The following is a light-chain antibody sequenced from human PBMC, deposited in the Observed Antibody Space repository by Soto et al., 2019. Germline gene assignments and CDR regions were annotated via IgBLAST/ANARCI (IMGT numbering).Light chain of an antibody. CDR2: AAS. CDR3: QQTDTLPST. J-gene: IGKJ5*01. Sequence: DIQMTQSPSSLSASVWDRVTITCRASQSISTYLNWYQQKPGKAPKLLIFAASTLQRGVPSRFSGSGSRTDVTLTITSLQPEDIGTYYCQQTDTLPSTFGQGTRLEIK. CDR1: QSISTY. V-gene: IGKV1-39*01.